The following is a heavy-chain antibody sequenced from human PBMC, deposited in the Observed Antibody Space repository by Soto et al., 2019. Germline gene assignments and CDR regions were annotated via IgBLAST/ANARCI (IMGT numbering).Heavy chain of an antibody. V-gene: IGHV3-48*02. CDR3: AREGGNLNWFDP. Sequence: EVQLVESGGGLVQPGGCLRFSCAASGVTFSSYSMNWVRQAPGKGLEWVSYISSSSSTIYYADSVKGRFTISRDNAKNSLYLQMNSLRDEDTAVYYCAREGGNLNWFDPWGQGTLVTVSS. D-gene: IGHD1-26*01. J-gene: IGHJ5*02. CDR1: GVTFSSYS. CDR2: ISSSSSTI.